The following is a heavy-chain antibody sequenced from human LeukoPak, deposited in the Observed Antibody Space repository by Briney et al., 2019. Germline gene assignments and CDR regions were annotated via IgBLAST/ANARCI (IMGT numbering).Heavy chain of an antibody. D-gene: IGHD2/OR15-2a*01. CDR3: ARERVTTTSFDY. CDR1: GFTFTNYW. J-gene: IGHJ4*02. V-gene: IGHV3-7*01. Sequence: PGGSLRLSCAASGFTFTNYWMNWVRQAPGKGLEWVANIKQDGSEKNYVDSLKGRFTISRDNAKNSLYLQMISLRVEDTAVYYCARERVTTTSFDYWGQGVLVTVSS. CDR2: IKQDGSEK.